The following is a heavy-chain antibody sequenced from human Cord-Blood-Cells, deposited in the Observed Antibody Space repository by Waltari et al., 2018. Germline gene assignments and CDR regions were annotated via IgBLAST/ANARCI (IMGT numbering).Heavy chain of an antibody. D-gene: IGHD3-10*01. CDR3: ARVIYGSGSYSDWFDP. CDR1: GGSFSGYY. CDR2: INHSVST. J-gene: IGHJ5*02. Sequence: QVQLQQWGAGLLKPSETLSLTCAVYGGSFSGYYWSWIRQPPGKGLEWIGEINHSVSTNYNPSLKRRVTISVDTSKNQFSLKLSSVTAADTAVYYCARVIYGSGSYSDWFDPWGQGTLVTVSS. V-gene: IGHV4-34*01.